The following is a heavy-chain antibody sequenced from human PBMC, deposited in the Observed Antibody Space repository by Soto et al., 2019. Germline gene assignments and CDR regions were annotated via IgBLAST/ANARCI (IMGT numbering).Heavy chain of an antibody. CDR3: ARAGFFYGHLVX. Sequence: SETLSLTCNVSGGPIKTVDYYWNWIRQPPGKGLEWVGYFFYSGATNYSPSLKSRAAISMDTSKNQFSLSLTSVTAADTAVYYCARAGFFYGHLVXWGQGILVTVSX. CDR2: FFYSGAT. V-gene: IGHV4-30-4*01. CDR1: GGPIKTVDYY. J-gene: IGHJ4*02. D-gene: IGHD3-10*01.